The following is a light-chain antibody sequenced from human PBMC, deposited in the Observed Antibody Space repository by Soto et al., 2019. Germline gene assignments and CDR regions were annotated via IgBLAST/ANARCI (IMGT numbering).Light chain of an antibody. Sequence: EIVLTQSPGTLSLSPGERATLSCRASQSVTSRSLAWYQQKPGQAPRLLISGASSRATGISDRFSGSGSGTDFTLTISRLEPEDFAVYYCHQFGSFPRTFXQGTKVDIK. CDR1: QSVTSRS. V-gene: IGKV3-20*01. CDR2: GAS. CDR3: HQFGSFPRT. J-gene: IGKJ1*01.